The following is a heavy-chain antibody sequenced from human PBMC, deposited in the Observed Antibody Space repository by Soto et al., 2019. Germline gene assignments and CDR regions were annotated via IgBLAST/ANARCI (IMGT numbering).Heavy chain of an antibody. J-gene: IGHJ4*02. CDR2: ISYDGSNK. Sequence: QVQLVESGGGVVQPGRSLRLSCAASGFTFSSYAMHWVRQAPGKGLEWVAVISYDGSNKYYADSVKGRFTISRDNSKNTLYLKMNSLRAEDTAVYYCARDHKVSGYEHYWGQGTLVTVSS. CDR1: GFTFSSYA. V-gene: IGHV3-30-3*01. CDR3: ARDHKVSGYEHY. D-gene: IGHD5-12*01.